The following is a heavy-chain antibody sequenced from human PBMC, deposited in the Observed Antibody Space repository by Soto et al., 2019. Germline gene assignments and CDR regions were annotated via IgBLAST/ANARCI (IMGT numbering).Heavy chain of an antibody. CDR2: IHHGGST. Sequence: ETLSLTCTVPGTSISSYYWSWIRQPPGKGLEWIANIHHGGSTYYNPSLNSRVTLSIDMTNNHVSLILNSVTAADTAFYYCARVGPWVPYYYDSSPYTFENWFDPWGQGTQVTVS. CDR1: GTSISSYY. D-gene: IGHD3-22*01. J-gene: IGHJ5*02. CDR3: ARVGPWVPYYYDSSPYTFENWFDP. V-gene: IGHV4-59*08.